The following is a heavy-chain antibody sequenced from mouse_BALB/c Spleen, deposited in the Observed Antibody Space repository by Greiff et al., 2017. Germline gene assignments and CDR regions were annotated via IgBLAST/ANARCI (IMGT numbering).Heavy chain of an antibody. CDR1: GYAFTNYL. D-gene: IGHD1-1*01. V-gene: IGHV1-54*01. J-gene: IGHJ1*01. CDR3: ARWGSGYFDV. CDR2: INPGSGGT. Sequence: QVQLQQSGAELVRPGTSAKVSCKASGYAFTNYLIEWVKQRPGQGLEWIGVINPGSGGTNYNEKFKGKATLTADKSSSTAYMQLSSLTSDDSAVYFCARWGSGYFDVWGAGTTVTVSS.